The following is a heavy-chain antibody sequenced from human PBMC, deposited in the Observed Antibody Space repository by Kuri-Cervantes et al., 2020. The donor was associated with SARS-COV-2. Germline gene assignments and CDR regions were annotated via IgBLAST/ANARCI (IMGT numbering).Heavy chain of an antibody. J-gene: IGHJ4*02. V-gene: IGHV3-21*01. D-gene: IGHD6-19*01. CDR3: ARDRQWLGSTSFDY. CDR1: GFTFSSYS. Sequence: GESLKISCAASGFTFSSYSMNWVRQAPGKGLEWVSSISSSSSYIYYADSVKGRFTISRDNSKNTLYLQMNSLRAEDTAVYYCARDRQWLGSTSFDYWGQGTLVTVSS. CDR2: ISSSSSYI.